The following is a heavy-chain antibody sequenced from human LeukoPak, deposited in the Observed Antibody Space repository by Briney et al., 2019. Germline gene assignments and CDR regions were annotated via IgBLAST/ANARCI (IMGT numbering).Heavy chain of an antibody. V-gene: IGHV3-30-3*01. CDR3: AKDSSGWSV. Sequence: GGSLRLSCAASGFTFSSYAMHWVRQAPGKGLEWVAVISYDGSNKYYADSVKGRFTISRDNSKNTLYLQMNSLRAEDTAVYYCAKDSSGWSVWGQGTLVTVSS. CDR2: ISYDGSNK. CDR1: GFTFSSYA. D-gene: IGHD6-19*01. J-gene: IGHJ4*02.